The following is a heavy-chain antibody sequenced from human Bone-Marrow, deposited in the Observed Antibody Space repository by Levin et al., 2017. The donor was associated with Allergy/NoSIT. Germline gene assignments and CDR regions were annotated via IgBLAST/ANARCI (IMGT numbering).Heavy chain of an antibody. J-gene: IGHJ4*02. V-gene: IGHV2-5*02. CDR2: IYWDDDK. CDR1: GFSLSTSGVG. CDR3: AHRRRYYGSGSPRGGDFDY. D-gene: IGHD3-10*01. Sequence: SGPTLVKPTQTLTLTCTFSGFSLSTSGVGVGWIRQPPGKALEWLALIYWDDDKRYSPSLKSRLTITKDTSKNQVVLTMTNMDPVDTATYYCAHRRRYYGSGSPRGGDFDYWGQGTLVTVSS.